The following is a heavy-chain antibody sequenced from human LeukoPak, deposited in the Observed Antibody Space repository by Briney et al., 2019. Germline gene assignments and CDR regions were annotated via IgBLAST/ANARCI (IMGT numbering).Heavy chain of an antibody. CDR2: IKQDGSEK. D-gene: IGHD3-10*01. CDR3: AKGSFRITMVRGVIGDIDY. Sequence: GGSLRLSCAASGFTFSSYWMSWVRQAPGKGLEWVANIKQDGSEKYYVDSVKGRFTISRDNSKNSLYLQMNSLRTEDTALYYCAKGSFRITMVRGVIGDIDYWGQGTLVTVSS. V-gene: IGHV3-7*03. CDR1: GFTFSSYW. J-gene: IGHJ4*02.